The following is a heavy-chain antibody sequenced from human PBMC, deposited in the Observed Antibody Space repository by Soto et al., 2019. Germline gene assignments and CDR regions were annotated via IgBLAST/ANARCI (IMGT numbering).Heavy chain of an antibody. CDR3: ARAYPRSYYYGMAV. CDR1: GGSISSGDYY. V-gene: IGHV4-30-4*01. CDR2: IYYSGST. J-gene: IGHJ6*02. Sequence: SETLSLTCTVSGGSISSGDYYWSWIRQPPGKGLEWIGYIYYSGSTYYNPSLKSRVTISVDTSKNQFSLKLSSVTAADTAVYYCARAYPRSYYYGMAVWGQGTTVTVSS.